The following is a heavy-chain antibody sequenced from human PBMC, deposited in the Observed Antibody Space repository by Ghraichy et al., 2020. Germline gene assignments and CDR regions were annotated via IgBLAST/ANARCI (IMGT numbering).Heavy chain of an antibody. V-gene: IGHV3-7*01. CDR3: AAATTLDY. J-gene: IGHJ4*02. Sequence: GGSLRLSCAASGFSFSRYWMSWVRQAPGKGLEWVANIKQDGSEKYSVDSVRGRFTISRDNAKNTLYLQMNSLGAEDTAVYYCAAATTLDYWGQGTLVTVSS. CDR1: GFSFSRYW. D-gene: IGHD1-7*01. CDR2: IKQDGSEK.